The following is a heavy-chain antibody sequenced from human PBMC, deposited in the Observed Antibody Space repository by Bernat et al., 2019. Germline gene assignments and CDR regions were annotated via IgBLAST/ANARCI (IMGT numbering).Heavy chain of an antibody. J-gene: IGHJ4*02. Sequence: QVQLVQSGAEVKKPGASVKVSCKASGYTFTGYYIHWVRQSPVLGLEWMGWINPNSCGTNYAQKLQGWVTMTRDTSIRTAYMELSRLRSDDTDVYYCARGLPDAYYYDSSGFFDYWGQGTLVTVSS. CDR1: GYTFTGYY. D-gene: IGHD3-22*01. CDR2: INPNSCGT. CDR3: ARGLPDAYYYDSSGFFDY. V-gene: IGHV1-2*04.